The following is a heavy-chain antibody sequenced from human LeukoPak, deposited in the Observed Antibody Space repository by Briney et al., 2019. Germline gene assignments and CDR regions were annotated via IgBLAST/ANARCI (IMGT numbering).Heavy chain of an antibody. CDR3: AKSPGAFDI. CDR1: GGSISSNSYY. J-gene: IGHJ3*02. CDR2: IYHREST. Sequence: SETLSLTCTVSGGSISSNSYYWVWIRQPPGKGLEWIGSIYHRESTYSNPSLRSRVTISVDTSKNQFSLKLSSVTAADTAVYYCAKSPGAFDIWGQGTMVTVSS. V-gene: IGHV4-39*07.